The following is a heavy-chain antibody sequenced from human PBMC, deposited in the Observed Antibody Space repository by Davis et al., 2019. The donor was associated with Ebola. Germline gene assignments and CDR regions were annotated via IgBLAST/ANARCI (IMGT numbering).Heavy chain of an antibody. J-gene: IGHJ6*03. V-gene: IGHV3-23*01. CDR2: ISGAGGDT. D-gene: IGHD5-24*01. Sequence: GESLKISCEASGFPFRYYAMTWVRQAPGKGLEWVSAISGAGGDTNYADSVKGRFTISRDNSKNTLFLQMNSLRAEDTAVYFCATFNWYYMDVWGKGTRVTVSS. CDR1: GFPFRYYA. CDR3: ATFNWYYMDV.